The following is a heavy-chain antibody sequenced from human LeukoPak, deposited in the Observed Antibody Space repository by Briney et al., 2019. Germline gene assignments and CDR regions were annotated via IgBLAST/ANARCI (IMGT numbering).Heavy chain of an antibody. Sequence: SETLSLTCTVSGGSISSSSYYWGWIRQPPGKGLEWIGSIYYSGSTYYNPSLKSRVTISVDTSKNQFSLKLSSVTAADTAVYYCARDWYSADTPNDAFDIWGQGTMVTVSS. CDR3: ARDWYSADTPNDAFDI. CDR1: GGSISSSSYY. CDR2: IYYSGST. V-gene: IGHV4-39*07. J-gene: IGHJ3*02. D-gene: IGHD2-21*01.